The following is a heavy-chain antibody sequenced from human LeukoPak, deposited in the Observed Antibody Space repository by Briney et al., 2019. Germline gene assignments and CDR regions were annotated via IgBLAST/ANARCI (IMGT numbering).Heavy chain of an antibody. CDR3: AGDYGPGENWFDP. Sequence: PGGSLRLSCAASGFTFSSYWMSWVRQAPGKGLEWVANIKQDGSEKYYVDSVKGRFTISRDNAKNSLYLQMNSLRAEDTAVYYCAGDYGPGENWFDPWGQGTLVTVSS. V-gene: IGHV3-7*01. D-gene: IGHD1-26*01. J-gene: IGHJ5*02. CDR2: IKQDGSEK. CDR1: GFTFSSYW.